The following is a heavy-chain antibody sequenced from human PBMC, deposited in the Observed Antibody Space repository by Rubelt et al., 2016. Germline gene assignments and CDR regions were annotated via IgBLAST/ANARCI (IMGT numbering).Heavy chain of an antibody. CDR1: GYTFTGYY. J-gene: IGHJ4*02. CDR2: INPNSGGT. CDR3: AREDGDY. V-gene: IGHV1-2*02. D-gene: IGHD5-24*01. Sequence: QVQLVQSGAEVKKPGASVKVSCKPSGYTFTGYYIHWVRQAPGQGLAWLGWINPNSGGTNYAQRFQGRVTMTRDTSISTAYMELSRLGSDDTAVCYCAREDGDYWGQGTLVTVSS.